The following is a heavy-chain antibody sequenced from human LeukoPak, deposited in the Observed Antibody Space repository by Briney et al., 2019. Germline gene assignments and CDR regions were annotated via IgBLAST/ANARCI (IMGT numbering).Heavy chain of an antibody. Sequence: AGGSLRLSCAASGFTFSSYEMNWVRQAPGKGLEWVSYISSSSSTIYYADSVKGRFTISRDNAKNSLYLQMNSLRAEDTAVYYCARVWLQRFDYWGQGTLVTVSS. V-gene: IGHV3-48*01. CDR1: GFTFSSYE. D-gene: IGHD5-24*01. CDR2: ISSSSSTI. CDR3: ARVWLQRFDY. J-gene: IGHJ4*02.